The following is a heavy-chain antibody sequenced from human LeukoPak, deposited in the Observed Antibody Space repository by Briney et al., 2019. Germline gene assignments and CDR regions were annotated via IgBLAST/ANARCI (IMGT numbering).Heavy chain of an antibody. Sequence: KPSETLSLTCAVYGGSFSGYYWSWIRQPPGKGLEWIGEINHSGSTNYNPSLKSRVTISVDTSKNQFSLKLSSVTAADTAVYYCARDRRDIVVVPAAIPETYYYYGMDVWGQGTTVTVSS. CDR1: GGSFSGYY. J-gene: IGHJ6*02. CDR2: INHSGST. CDR3: ARDRRDIVVVPAAIPETYYYYGMDV. V-gene: IGHV4-34*01. D-gene: IGHD2-2*02.